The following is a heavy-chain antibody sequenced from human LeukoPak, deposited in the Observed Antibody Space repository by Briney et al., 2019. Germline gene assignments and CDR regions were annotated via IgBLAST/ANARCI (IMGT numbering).Heavy chain of an antibody. J-gene: IGHJ6*02. D-gene: IGHD3-3*01. Sequence: PSETLSLTCAVYGGSFSGYYWSWIRQPPGKGLEWIGEINHSGSTNYNPSLKSRVTISVDTSKNQFSLKLGSVTAADTAVYYCARAGRYDFWSGYQAAYYYYGMDVWGQGTTVTVSS. CDR1: GGSFSGYY. CDR2: INHSGST. CDR3: ARAGRYDFWSGYQAAYYYYGMDV. V-gene: IGHV4-34*01.